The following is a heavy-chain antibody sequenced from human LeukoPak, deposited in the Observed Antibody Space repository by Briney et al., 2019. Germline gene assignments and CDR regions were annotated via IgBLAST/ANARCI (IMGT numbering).Heavy chain of an antibody. CDR2: IYYSGST. J-gene: IGHJ4*02. D-gene: IGHD7-27*01. Sequence: SETLSLTCTVSGGSISSSSYYWGWIRQPPGKGLEWIGYIYYSGSTNYNPSLRSRVTISVDTSKNQFSLKLSSVTAADTAVYYCARDLGFIDYWGQGTLVTVSS. CDR3: ARDLGFIDY. CDR1: GGSISSSSYY. V-gene: IGHV4-61*01.